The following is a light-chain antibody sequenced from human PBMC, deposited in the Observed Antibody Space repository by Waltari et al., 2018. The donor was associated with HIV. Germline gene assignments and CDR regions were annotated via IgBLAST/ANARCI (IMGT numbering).Light chain of an antibody. CDR3: HQSSSLPHT. CDR1: QSIGSS. CDR2: YAS. V-gene: IGKV6-21*01. J-gene: IGKJ2*01. Sequence: EIVLTKSPDSQSVSPTEKVTITCRASQSIGSSLHWYQQKPDQSPKLLIKYASRSFSGVPSRFSGSGSGTDFNLTINRLEGEDAATYYCHQSSSLPHTFGQGTKLEIK.